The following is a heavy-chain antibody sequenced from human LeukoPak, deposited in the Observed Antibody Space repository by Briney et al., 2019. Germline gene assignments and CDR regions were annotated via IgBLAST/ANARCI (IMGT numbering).Heavy chain of an antibody. V-gene: IGHV3-23*01. CDR3: AKDPPPGQSGAFDI. CDR2: ISGSGGST. Sequence: ETLSLTCTVSGDSISSSRYSWGWIRQPPGKGLEWVSAISGSGGSTYYADSVKGRFTISRDNSKNTLYLQMNSLRAEDTAVYYCAKDPPPGQSGAFDIWGQGTMVTVSS. CDR1: GDSISSSRYS. D-gene: IGHD3-10*01. J-gene: IGHJ3*02.